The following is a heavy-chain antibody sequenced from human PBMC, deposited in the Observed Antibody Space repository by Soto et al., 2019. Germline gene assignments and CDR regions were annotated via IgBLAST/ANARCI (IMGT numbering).Heavy chain of an antibody. CDR2: IWYDGSNK. J-gene: IGHJ4*02. CDR1: GFTFRNYG. V-gene: IGHV3-33*01. Sequence: QVQLVESGGGVVQPGRFLRLSCATSGFTFRNYGMHWVRQGPGKGLEWVAVIWYDGSNKYYADSVKGRFTISRDNSKNTVYLQMNSLRVEDTAVYYCARDRTDYGDYWGQGTLVTVSS. CDR3: ARDRTDYGDY.